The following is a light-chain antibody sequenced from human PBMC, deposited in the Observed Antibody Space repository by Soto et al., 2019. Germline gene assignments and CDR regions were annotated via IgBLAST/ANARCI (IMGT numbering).Light chain of an antibody. J-gene: IGKJ1*01. CDR3: QQYGSSPRT. Sequence: EIVMTQSPATLSVSPGERATLYCRASQSVSSSYLAWYQQKPGQAPRLLIYGASSRATGIPDRFSGSGSETDFTLTISRLEPEDFAVYYCQQYGSSPRTFGQGTNVDI. CDR2: GAS. V-gene: IGKV3-20*01. CDR1: QSVSSSY.